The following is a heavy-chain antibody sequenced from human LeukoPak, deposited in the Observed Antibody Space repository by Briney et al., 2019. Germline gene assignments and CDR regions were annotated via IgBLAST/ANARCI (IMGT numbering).Heavy chain of an antibody. CDR3: ARAQYYYPHHYYVY. CDR2: INPNSGDT. Sequence: ASVKVSCKASGYTFTGYFMNWVRQAPGQGLEWMGWINPNSGDTTYAQKFQGRVTMTRDTSISTAYMELGGLRSDDTAVYYCARAQYYYPHHYYVYWGQGTLVTVSS. D-gene: IGHD3-10*01. CDR1: GYTFTGYF. V-gene: IGHV1-2*02. J-gene: IGHJ4*02.